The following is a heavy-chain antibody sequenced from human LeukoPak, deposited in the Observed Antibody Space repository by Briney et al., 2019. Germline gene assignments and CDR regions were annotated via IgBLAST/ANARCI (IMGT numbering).Heavy chain of an antibody. CDR2: ISSSSSYM. CDR1: GFTFSSYS. V-gene: IGHV3-21*01. J-gene: IGHJ3*02. D-gene: IGHD1-26*01. Sequence: EGSLRLSCAASGFTFSSYSMNWVRQAPGKGLEWVSFISSSSSYMYYADAVKGRFTIARDNAKNSLYLQMNSLRAADTAVYYCARDDGSYFAFDIWGQGTMVTVSP. CDR3: ARDDGSYFAFDI.